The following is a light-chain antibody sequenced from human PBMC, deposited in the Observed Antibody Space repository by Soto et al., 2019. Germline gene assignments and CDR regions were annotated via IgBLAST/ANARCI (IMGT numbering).Light chain of an antibody. CDR3: LLYYGGAWV. J-gene: IGLJ3*02. CDR2: STS. CDR1: TGAVTSFYY. Sequence: QAVVTQEPSLTVSPGRTVTLTCASSTGAVTSFYYPNWFQQKAGQAPRVLIYSTSNKHSWTPARFSGSLLGDKAALTLSGVQPEEEAEYYCLLYYGGAWVFGGGTKLTVL. V-gene: IGLV7-43*01.